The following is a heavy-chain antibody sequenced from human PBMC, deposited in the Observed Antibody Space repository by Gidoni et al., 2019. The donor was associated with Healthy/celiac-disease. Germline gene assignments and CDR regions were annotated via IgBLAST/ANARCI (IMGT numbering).Heavy chain of an antibody. Sequence: QFQLVQSGAEVKKPGASVKVSCKASGYTFTSYGLSWSRQAPGQGLEWMGWISAYNGNINYAQKLQGRVTMTTETSTSRAYMERRSLRSDDTAVYYCAREVGDGDTRYYYYYGMDVWGQGTTVTVSS. J-gene: IGHJ6*02. CDR2: ISAYNGNI. D-gene: IGHD4-17*01. CDR1: GYTFTSYG. CDR3: AREVGDGDTRYYYYYGMDV. V-gene: IGHV1-18*01.